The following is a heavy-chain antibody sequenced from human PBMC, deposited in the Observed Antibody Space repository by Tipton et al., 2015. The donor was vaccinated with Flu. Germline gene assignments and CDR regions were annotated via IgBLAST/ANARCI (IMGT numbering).Heavy chain of an antibody. CDR1: GFTLNGAS. CDR2: ISGSSSTI. J-gene: IGHJ4*02. V-gene: IGHV3-48*04. CDR3: ARDLTD. Sequence: SLRLSCVASGFTLNGASMNWVRQAPGKGLEWVSYISGSSSTIYYTDSVRGRFTISRDNAKNSLSLQMNSLRGEDTAVHYCARDLTDWGQGTLVTVTS.